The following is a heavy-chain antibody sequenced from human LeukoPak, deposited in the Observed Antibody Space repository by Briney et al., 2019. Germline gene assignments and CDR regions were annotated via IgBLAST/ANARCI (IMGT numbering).Heavy chain of an antibody. J-gene: IGHJ4*02. CDR2: IYYSGST. CDR3: ARGGAGYFDWLLSGFDY. D-gene: IGHD3-9*01. Sequence: SETLSLTCTVSGGSISSYYWSWIRQPPGKGLEWIGYIYYSGSTNYNPSLKSRVTISVDTSKNQFSLKLSSVTAADTAVYYCARGGAGYFDWLLSGFDYWGQGTLVTVSS. CDR1: GGSISSYY. V-gene: IGHV4-59*08.